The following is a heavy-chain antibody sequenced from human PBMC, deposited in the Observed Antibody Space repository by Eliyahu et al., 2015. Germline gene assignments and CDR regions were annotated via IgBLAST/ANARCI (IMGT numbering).Heavy chain of an antibody. CDR3: ARISINWFDP. CDR2: IKQDGSEK. J-gene: IGHJ5*02. D-gene: IGHD3-10*01. Sequence: EVQLVESGGGXVQPGGSLRLXCAASGFTFSSYWMSWVRQAPGXGLGGVAXIKQDGSEKYYVDSVKXRFTXSRDNAKNSLYLQMNSLRAEDTAVYYCARISINWFDPWGQGTLVTVSS. CDR1: GFTFSSYW. V-gene: IGHV3-7*01.